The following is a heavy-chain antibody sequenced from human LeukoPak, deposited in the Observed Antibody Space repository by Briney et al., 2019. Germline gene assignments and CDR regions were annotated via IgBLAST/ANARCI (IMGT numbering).Heavy chain of an antibody. CDR2: IYYSGST. J-gene: IGHJ6*02. V-gene: IGHV4-30-4*01. D-gene: IGHD1-1*01. CDR3: ARGYNADSYYYYGMDV. CDR1: GASISSGDYY. Sequence: PSQTLSLTCTVSGASISSGDYYWSWIRQPPGKGLEWIGYIYYSGSTYYNPSLKSRVAISVDTSKNQFSLKLSSVTAADTAVYYCARGYNADSYYYYGMDVWGQGTTVTVSS.